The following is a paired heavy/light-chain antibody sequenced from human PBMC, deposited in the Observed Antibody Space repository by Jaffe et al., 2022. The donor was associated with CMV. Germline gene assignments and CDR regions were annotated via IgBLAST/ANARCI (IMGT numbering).Heavy chain of an antibody. CDR3: ARVNMYYDILTGYSFFPLFDY. D-gene: IGHD3-9*01. Sequence: QLQLQESGPGLVKPSETLSLTCTVSGGSISSSSYYWGWIRQPPGKGLEWIGSIYYSGSTYYNPSLKSRVTISVDTSKNQFSLKLSSVTAADTAVYYCARVNMYYDILTGYSFFPLFDYWGQGTLVTVSS. CDR2: IYYSGST. J-gene: IGHJ4*02. V-gene: IGHV4-39*01. CDR1: GGSISSSSYY.
Light chain of an antibody. CDR2: AAS. CDR3: QQSYSTLLFT. J-gene: IGKJ3*01. Sequence: DIQMTQSPSSLSASVGDRVTITCRASQSISSYLNWYQQKPGKAPKLLIYAASSLQSGVPSRFSGSGSGTDFTLTISSLQPEDFATYYCQQSYSTLLFTFGPGTKVDIK. CDR1: QSISSY. V-gene: IGKV1-39*01.